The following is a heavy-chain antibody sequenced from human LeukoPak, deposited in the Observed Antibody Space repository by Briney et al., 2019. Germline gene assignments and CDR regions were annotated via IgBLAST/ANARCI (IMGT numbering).Heavy chain of an antibody. V-gene: IGHV3-30-3*01. Sequence: TGGSLRLSCAASGFTFSSYAMHWVRQAPGKGLEWVAVISYDGSNKYYADSVKGRFTISRDNSKNTLYLQMNSLRAEDTAVYYCAKDLEGFDPWGQGTLVTVSS. CDR3: AKDLEGFDP. D-gene: IGHD5-24*01. CDR2: ISYDGSNK. CDR1: GFTFSSYA. J-gene: IGHJ5*02.